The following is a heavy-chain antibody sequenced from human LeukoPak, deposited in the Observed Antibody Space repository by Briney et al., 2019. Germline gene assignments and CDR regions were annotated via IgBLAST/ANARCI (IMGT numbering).Heavy chain of an antibody. CDR2: IKQDGSEK. CDR1: GFTFSSYW. CDR3: ARDGRITIFGAADNFDY. Sequence: PGGSLRLSCAASGFTFSSYWMSWVRQAPGKGLEWVANIKQDGSEKYYVDSVKGRFTISRDNAKNSLYLQMNSLRAEDTAVYYCARDGRITIFGAADNFDYWGQGTLVTVSS. J-gene: IGHJ4*02. V-gene: IGHV3-7*01. D-gene: IGHD3-3*01.